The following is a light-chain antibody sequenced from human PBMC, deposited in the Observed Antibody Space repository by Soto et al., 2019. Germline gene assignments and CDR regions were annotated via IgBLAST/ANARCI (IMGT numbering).Light chain of an antibody. CDR3: QVWDSSTHVV. Sequence: SYELTQPLSVSVALGQTARITCGGNNIGSKNVHWYQQKPGQVPVLVIYRDYNRPSGIPERFSGSNSVNTATLSISRAQAGDEADYYCQVWDSSTHVVFGGGTQLTVL. CDR1: NIGSKN. CDR2: RDY. J-gene: IGLJ2*01. V-gene: IGLV3-9*01.